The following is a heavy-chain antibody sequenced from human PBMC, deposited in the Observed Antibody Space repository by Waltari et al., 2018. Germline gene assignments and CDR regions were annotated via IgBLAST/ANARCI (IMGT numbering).Heavy chain of an antibody. V-gene: IGHV3-7*03. J-gene: IGHJ4*02. CDR3: ARGSGWVFDY. CDR2: IKGDGSER. Sequence: EVQLVESGGGLVQPGGSLRLSCAASGFTFSNNWLAWVRQAPGDGLEWVASIKGDGSERHYVDSVKGRFTISRDNPKNSQYLQMNSLRADDTAVYYCARGSGWVFDYWGQGTVVTVSS. CDR1: GFTFSNNW. D-gene: IGHD6-19*01.